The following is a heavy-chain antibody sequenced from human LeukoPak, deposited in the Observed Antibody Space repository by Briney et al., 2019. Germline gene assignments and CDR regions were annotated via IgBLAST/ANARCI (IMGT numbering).Heavy chain of an antibody. CDR2: IYSDNT. CDR1: GFIFNNYG. V-gene: IGHV3-NL1*01. D-gene: IGHD4/OR15-4a*01. CDR3: ARRAGAYSHPYDY. Sequence: RPGGSLRLSCAASGFIFNNYGMHWVRQAPGKGLEWVSFIYSDNTHYSDSVKGRFTISRDNSKNTLYLQMNSLRAEDTAVYYCARRAGAYSHPYDYWGQGTLVTVSS. J-gene: IGHJ4*02.